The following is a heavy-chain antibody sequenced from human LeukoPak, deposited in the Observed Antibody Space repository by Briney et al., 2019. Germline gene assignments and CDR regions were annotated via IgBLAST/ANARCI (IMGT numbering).Heavy chain of an antibody. CDR1: GFAFRSYA. CDR2: IGSDGDR. CDR3: AKSAGVATIYFDS. Sequence: GGSLRLSCTASGFAFRSYAMAWVRQAPGKGLEGVAAIGSDGDRVHEDSVKGRFTISRDNSKSTLYLQMDNLRAEVTAVYFCAKSAGVATIYFDSWGQGALVTVSS. D-gene: IGHD3-3*01. V-gene: IGHV3-23*01. J-gene: IGHJ4*02.